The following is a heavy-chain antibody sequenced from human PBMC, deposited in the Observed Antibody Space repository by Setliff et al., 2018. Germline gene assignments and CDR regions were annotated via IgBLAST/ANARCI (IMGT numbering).Heavy chain of an antibody. D-gene: IGHD3-16*01. CDR1: GGSISGYY. CDR3: ARGPRRGGFDI. V-gene: IGHV4-59*01. Sequence: KTSETLSLTCTVSGGSISGYYWSWIRQSPGKGLEWIGYIYYSEATNYSPSLKSRVTMSVDTSKNQFSLKVISVTPADTAVYYCARGPRRGGFDIWGQGTMVTVSS. J-gene: IGHJ3*02. CDR2: IYYSEAT.